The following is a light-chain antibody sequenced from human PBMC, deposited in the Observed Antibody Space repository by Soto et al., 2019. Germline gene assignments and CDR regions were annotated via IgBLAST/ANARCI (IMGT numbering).Light chain of an antibody. J-gene: IGKJ1*01. V-gene: IGKV1-5*03. CDR1: QSISGW. Sequence: DIQMTQSPSTLSASLGDRVTITCRASQSISGWLAWYQQKPGKVPNLLIYEASSLKSGVPSRFSGSGSGTEFTLTISCLQPDDFATYYCQQYSSYSAFGQGTNVEIK. CDR3: QQYSSYSA. CDR2: EAS.